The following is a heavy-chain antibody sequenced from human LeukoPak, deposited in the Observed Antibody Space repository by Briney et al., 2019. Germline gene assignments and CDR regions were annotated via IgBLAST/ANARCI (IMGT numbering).Heavy chain of an antibody. CDR3: TTDLWDIVVVVAANYYGMDV. CDR2: ISYDGSNK. V-gene: IGHV3-30*03. Sequence: GGSLRLSCAASGFTFSSYGMHWVRQAPGKGLEWVAVISYDGSNKYYAASVKGRFTISRDNSKNTLYLQMNSLKTEDTAVYYCTTDLWDIVVVVAANYYGMDVWGQGTTVTVSS. CDR1: GFTFSSYG. J-gene: IGHJ6*02. D-gene: IGHD2-15*01.